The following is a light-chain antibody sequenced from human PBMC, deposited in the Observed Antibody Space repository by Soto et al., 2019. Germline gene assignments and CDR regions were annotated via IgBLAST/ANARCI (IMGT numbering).Light chain of an antibody. Sequence: DFQMTQSPPTLSASVRDRVTLTCRASQSIGGWLAWYQQRPGKAPKLLIYDASTLTSGVPSRFPGSGSGTHFTLTIDNLQPDVAATYYCQQHNDYATFGQGT. J-gene: IGKJ2*01. CDR3: QQHNDYAT. CDR2: DAS. V-gene: IGKV1-5*01. CDR1: QSIGGW.